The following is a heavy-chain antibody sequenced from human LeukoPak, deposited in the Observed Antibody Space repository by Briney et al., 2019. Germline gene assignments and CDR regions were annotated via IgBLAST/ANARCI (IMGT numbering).Heavy chain of an antibody. Sequence: PGGSLRLSCAASGFTFSSYSMNWVRQAPGKGLEWVSSISSSSSYIYYADSVKGRFTISRDNAKNSLHLQMNSLRAEDTAFYYCVKPYYFSSGSLTWGQGTLVTVSS. CDR3: VKPYYFSSGSLT. V-gene: IGHV3-21*01. CDR1: GFTFSSYS. J-gene: IGHJ5*02. D-gene: IGHD3-10*01. CDR2: ISSSSSYI.